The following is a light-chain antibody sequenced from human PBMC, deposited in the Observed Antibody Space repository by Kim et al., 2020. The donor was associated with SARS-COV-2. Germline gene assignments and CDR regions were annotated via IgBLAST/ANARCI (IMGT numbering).Light chain of an antibody. CDR2: AAS. CDR3: QQYYNYPWT. J-gene: IGKJ1*01. V-gene: IGKV1-8*01. Sequence: ASTGDRVTITCRASQGISSYLAWYQQKPGKAPKLLIYAASTLQSAVPSRFSGSGSGTDFTLAISCLQSEDFATYYCQQYYNYPWTFGQGTKVDIK. CDR1: QGISSY.